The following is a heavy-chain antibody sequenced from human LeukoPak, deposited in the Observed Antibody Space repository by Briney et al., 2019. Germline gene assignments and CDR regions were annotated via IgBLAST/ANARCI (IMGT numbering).Heavy chain of an antibody. J-gene: IGHJ6*03. V-gene: IGHV4-59*01. Sequence: PSETLSLTCTVSGGSISSYYWSWIRQPPGKGLEWIGYIYTSGSTNYNPSLKSRVTISVDTSKNQFSLKLSSVTAADTAVYYCARDHGYSSSWYGGHYYYYMDVWGKGTTVTISS. CDR1: GGSISSYY. CDR3: ARDHGYSSSWYGGHYYYYMDV. D-gene: IGHD6-13*01. CDR2: IYTSGST.